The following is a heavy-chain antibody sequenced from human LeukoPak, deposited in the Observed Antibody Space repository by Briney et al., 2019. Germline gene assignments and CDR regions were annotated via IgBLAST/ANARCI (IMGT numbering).Heavy chain of an antibody. CDR2: IYTSGST. D-gene: IGHD6-13*01. J-gene: IGHJ4*02. CDR1: GGSISSYY. CDR3: AREDSSSWYLTLFDY. V-gene: IGHV4-4*07. Sequence: PSETLSLTCTVSGGSISSYYWSWIRQPAGKGLEWIGRIYTSGSTNYNPSLKSRVTMSVDTSKNQFSLKLSSVTAADTAVYYFAREDSSSWYLTLFDYWGQGTLVTVSS.